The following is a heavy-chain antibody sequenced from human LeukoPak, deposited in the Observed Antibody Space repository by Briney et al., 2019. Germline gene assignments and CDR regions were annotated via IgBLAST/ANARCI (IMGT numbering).Heavy chain of an antibody. CDR1: GFTVSSNC. CDR3: ARVGARSGIDY. D-gene: IGHD1-26*01. Sequence: PGGSLRLSCASSGFTVSSNCMSWVRQAPGKGLEWVSVIYSGGSTYYADSVKGRFTISRDNSKNTLYLQMNSLRAEDTAVYYCARVGARSGIDYWGQGTLVTVSS. J-gene: IGHJ4*02. CDR2: IYSGGST. V-gene: IGHV3-53*01.